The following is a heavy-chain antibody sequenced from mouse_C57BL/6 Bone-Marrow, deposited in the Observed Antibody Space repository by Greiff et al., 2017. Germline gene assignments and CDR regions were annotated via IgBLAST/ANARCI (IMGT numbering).Heavy chain of an antibody. V-gene: IGHV1-15*01. CDR3: TRSNYGSSSFAD. J-gene: IGHJ3*01. CDR1: GYTFTDYE. CDR2: IDPETGGT. Sequence: QVHVKQSGAELVRPGASVPLSCKASGYTFTDYELHWVKPTPVHGLEWIGAIDPETGGTAYNQKFKGKAILPADKASSTAYMELRSLTAEDSAVYYCTRSNYGSSSFADWGQGTLVTGSA. D-gene: IGHD1-1*01.